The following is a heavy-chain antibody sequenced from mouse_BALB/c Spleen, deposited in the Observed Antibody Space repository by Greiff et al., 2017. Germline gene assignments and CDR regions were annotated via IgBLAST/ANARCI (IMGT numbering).Heavy chain of an antibody. V-gene: IGHV2-2*02. J-gene: IGHJ4*01. CDR1: GFSLTSYG. D-gene: IGHD1-1*01. Sequence: QVQLKQSGPGLVQPSQSLSITCTVSGFSLTSYGVHWVRQSPGKGLEWLGVIWSGGSTDYNAAFISRLSISKDNSKSQVFFKMNSLQANDTAIYYCARPSYYGYAMDYWGQGTSVTVSS. CDR3: ARPSYYGYAMDY. CDR2: IWSGGST.